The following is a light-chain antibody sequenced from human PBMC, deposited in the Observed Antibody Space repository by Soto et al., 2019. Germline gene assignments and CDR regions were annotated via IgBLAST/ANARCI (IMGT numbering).Light chain of an antibody. CDR2: GAS. V-gene: IGKV3-20*01. CDR3: QQYGSTPVT. Sequence: EIVLTPSPGTLSLSPVERATLSCRASQSVSSSYLAWYQQKPGQAPRLLIYGASSRATGIPDRFSGCGSGTDFILTISRLEPEDFAVYYCQQYGSTPVTFGQGTKVDIK. CDR1: QSVSSSY. J-gene: IGKJ1*01.